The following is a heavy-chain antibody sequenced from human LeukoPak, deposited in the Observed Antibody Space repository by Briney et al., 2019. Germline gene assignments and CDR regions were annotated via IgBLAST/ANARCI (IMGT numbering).Heavy chain of an antibody. CDR3: ARGIGYYYDSSGYYYFDY. D-gene: IGHD3-22*01. CDR2: INSDGSST. Sequence: GGSLRLSCAASGFTFSSYWMHWVRQAPGKGLVWVSRINSDGSSTSYGDSVKGRFTISRDNAKNTLYLHMNSLRAEDTALYYCARGIGYYYDSSGYYYFDYWGQGTLVTVSS. V-gene: IGHV3-74*01. J-gene: IGHJ4*02. CDR1: GFTFSSYW.